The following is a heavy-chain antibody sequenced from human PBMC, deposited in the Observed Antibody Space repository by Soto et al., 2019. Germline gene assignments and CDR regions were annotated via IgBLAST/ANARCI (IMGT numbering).Heavy chain of an antibody. V-gene: IGHV3-48*03. Sequence: GGSLRLSCAASGFTFSSYEMNWVRQAPGKGLEWVSYISSSGSTIYYADSVKGRFTISRDNAKNSLYLQMNSLRAEDTAVYYCARGRINWFEHWGEGNLVIVSS. J-gene: IGHJ5*02. CDR1: GFTFSSYE. CDR3: ARGRINWFEH. CDR2: ISSSGSTI.